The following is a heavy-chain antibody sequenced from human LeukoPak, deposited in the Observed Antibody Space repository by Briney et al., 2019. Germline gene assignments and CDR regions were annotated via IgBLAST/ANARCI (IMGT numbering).Heavy chain of an antibody. V-gene: IGHV3-30*02. CDR1: GFTFSSYG. Sequence: GGSLRLSCAASGFTFSSYGMNWVRQAPGKGLEGVAFIRYDGSNKYYEDSVKGGFTIYRENKKKTLYLQMNSLRAEDTAVYYCARTWIQLWLVGYWGQGTLVTVSS. D-gene: IGHD5-18*01. J-gene: IGHJ4*02. CDR3: ARTWIQLWLVGY. CDR2: IRYDGSNK.